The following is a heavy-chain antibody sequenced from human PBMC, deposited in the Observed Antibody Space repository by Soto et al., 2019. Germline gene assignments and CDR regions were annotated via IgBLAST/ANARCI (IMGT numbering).Heavy chain of an antibody. CDR1: GYTFTNYY. D-gene: IGHD6-13*01. J-gene: IGHJ6*02. V-gene: IGHV1-46*01. CDR3: ARAVGSRAYDTMAV. Sequence: QVQLVQSGAEVKKPGASVKVSCKASGYTFTNYYMHWVRQAPGQGLEWMGVINPSGGSTSYAQKFQGRVMMTRDTSTSTVFMEMSSLTYEDTARDYCARAVGSRAYDTMAVWGEGTTVIVSS. CDR2: INPSGGST.